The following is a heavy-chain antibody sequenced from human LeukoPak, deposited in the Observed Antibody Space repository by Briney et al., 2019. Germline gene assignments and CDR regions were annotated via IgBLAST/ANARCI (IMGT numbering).Heavy chain of an antibody. V-gene: IGHV3-7*01. CDR2: IKQDGSEK. D-gene: IGHD3-22*01. Sequence: GGSLRLSCAASGFTFSSYWMSWVRQAPGKGLEWVANIKQDGSEKYYVDSVKGRFTISRDNAKNSLYLQMNRLRAEDTAVYYCARVRDSSAYLLRPAFDIWGQGTMVPVSS. J-gene: IGHJ3*02. CDR1: GFTFSSYW. CDR3: ARVRDSSAYLLRPAFDI.